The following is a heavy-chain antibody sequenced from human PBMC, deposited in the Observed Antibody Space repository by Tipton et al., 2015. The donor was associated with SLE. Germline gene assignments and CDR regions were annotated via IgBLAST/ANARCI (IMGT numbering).Heavy chain of an antibody. Sequence: SGFTFSSYDMHWVRQAPGKGLEWVAFIRYDGSNKYYADSVKGRFTISRDNSKNTLYLQMNSLRAEDTAVYYCAKGPRLVGATNFDYWGQGTLVTVSS. CDR3: AKGPRLVGATNFDY. J-gene: IGHJ4*02. V-gene: IGHV3-30*02. CDR2: IRYDGSNK. CDR1: GFTFSSYD. D-gene: IGHD1-26*01.